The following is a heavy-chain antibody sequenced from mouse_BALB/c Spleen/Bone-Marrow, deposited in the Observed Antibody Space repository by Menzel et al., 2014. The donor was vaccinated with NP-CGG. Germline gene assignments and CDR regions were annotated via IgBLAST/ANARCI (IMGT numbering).Heavy chain of an antibody. J-gene: IGHJ4*01. CDR3: AREGELRDAMDY. CDR2: INPSTGYT. D-gene: IGHD2-4*01. CDR1: GYTFTSYW. Sequence: QVQLQQSGAELAKPGASVKMSCKASGYTFTSYWMHWVKQRPGQGLEWIGYINPSTGYTEYNQKFKDKATLTADKSSSTAYMQLSSLTSEDSAVYYCAREGELRDAMDYWGQGTSVTVSS. V-gene: IGHV1-7*01.